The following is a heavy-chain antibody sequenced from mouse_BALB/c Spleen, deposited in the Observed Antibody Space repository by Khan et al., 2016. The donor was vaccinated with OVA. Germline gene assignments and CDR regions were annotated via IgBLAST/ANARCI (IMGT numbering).Heavy chain of an antibody. CDR2: IDPSTGYT. D-gene: IGHD2-1*01. J-gene: IGHJ3*01. V-gene: IGHV1-7*01. CDR3: ARRGLYGIFAY. Sequence: QVQLQQSGAELAKPGASVKMSCKASGYTFTTYWMHWVKQRPGQGLEWIGYIDPSTGYTEYNQKFKDKATLTTDKSSSTAYMQLSSLTSEDSAVYDWARRGLYGIFAYGGQGTLVTVSA. CDR1: GYTFTTYW.